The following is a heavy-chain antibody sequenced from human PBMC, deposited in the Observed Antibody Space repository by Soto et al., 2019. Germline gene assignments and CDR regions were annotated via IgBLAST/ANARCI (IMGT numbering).Heavy chain of an antibody. J-gene: IGHJ5*01. D-gene: IGHD3-22*01. CDR1: GFNFGSYA. CDR3: AKGGITMIVIVTATFSFDS. V-gene: IGHV3-23*01. Sequence: EVQLLESGGGLEQPGGSRRLSCAASGFNFGSYAMTWVRQVPGKGLEWVADISGNGVSTDYADSVKGRFLISRDNVKNTVFLQKNSLRAEDTATYYCAKGGITMIVIVTATFSFDSWGQGAVVTVSS. CDR2: ISGNGVST.